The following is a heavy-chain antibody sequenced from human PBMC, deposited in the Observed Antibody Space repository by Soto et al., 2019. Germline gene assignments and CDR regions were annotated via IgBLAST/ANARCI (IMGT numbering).Heavy chain of an antibody. V-gene: IGHV4-39*07. Sequence: SETLSLTCTVSGGSISSSTYYWGWIRQPPGKGLEWIGEINHSGSTNYNPSLKSRVTISVDTSKNQFSLKLSSVTAADTAVYYCARGRDILTGYYRRGFDYWGQGTLVTVSS. J-gene: IGHJ4*02. CDR3: ARGRDILTGYYRRGFDY. CDR2: INHSGST. D-gene: IGHD3-9*01. CDR1: GGSISSSTYY.